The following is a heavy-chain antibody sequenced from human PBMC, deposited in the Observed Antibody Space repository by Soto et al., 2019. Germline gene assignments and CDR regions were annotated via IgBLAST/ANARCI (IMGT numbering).Heavy chain of an antibody. CDR3: TTSDSAWDYYGMDV. J-gene: IGHJ6*02. D-gene: IGHD6-19*01. CDR2: IKSKTDGGTT. V-gene: IGHV3-15*01. Sequence: GGSLRLSCAASGFTFTYAWMTWVRQDPGKGLEWVGRIKSKTDGGTTDYAAPVKGRFTISRDDSTNTVYLQMNSLKIGDTAVYYCTTSDSAWDYYGMDVWGQGTTVTVSS. CDR1: GFTFTYAW.